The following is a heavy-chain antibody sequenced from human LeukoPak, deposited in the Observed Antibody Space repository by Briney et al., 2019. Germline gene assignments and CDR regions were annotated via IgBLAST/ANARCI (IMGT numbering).Heavy chain of an antibody. D-gene: IGHD2-15*01. CDR3: ARTCSGATCSGGYYFDY. J-gene: IGHJ4*02. CDR2: INTGNGDT. CDR1: GYTFTSYY. V-gene: IGHV1-3*04. Sequence: GASVKVSCKASGYTFTSYYMHWVRQAPGQGLEWMGWINTGNGDTKYSRKFQGRISITRDTSASTANMDLSSLRSEDTAVYYCARTCSGATCSGGYYFDYWGQGTLVTVSS.